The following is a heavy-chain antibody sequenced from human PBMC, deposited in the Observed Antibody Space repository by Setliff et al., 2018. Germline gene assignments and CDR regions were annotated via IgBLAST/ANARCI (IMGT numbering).Heavy chain of an antibody. D-gene: IGHD3-22*01. CDR3: ARDGRDYYDSSGYYFRYYYYGMDV. CDR2: INPNSGGT. Sequence: GASVKVSCKASGYTFTGYYMHWVRQAPGQGLEWMGWINPNSGGTNYAQKFQGWVTMTRDTSISTVYMELSSLRSDDTAVYYCARDGRDYYDSSGYYFRYYYYGMDVWGQGTTVTVSS. CDR1: GYTFTGYY. V-gene: IGHV1-2*04. J-gene: IGHJ6*02.